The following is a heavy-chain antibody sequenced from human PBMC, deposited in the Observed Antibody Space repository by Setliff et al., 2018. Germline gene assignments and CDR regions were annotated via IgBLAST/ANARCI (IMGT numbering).Heavy chain of an antibody. V-gene: IGHV3-23*01. Sequence: GGSLRLSCAASGFTFSSYAMSWVRQAPGKGLEWVSAISGSGGSTYYADSVKGRFTISRDNAKNSLYLQMNSLRAEDTAVYYCARKGISALSGAFDMWGQGTMVTVSS. CDR1: GFTFSSYA. CDR3: ARKGISALSGAFDM. D-gene: IGHD1-26*01. CDR2: ISGSGGST. J-gene: IGHJ3*02.